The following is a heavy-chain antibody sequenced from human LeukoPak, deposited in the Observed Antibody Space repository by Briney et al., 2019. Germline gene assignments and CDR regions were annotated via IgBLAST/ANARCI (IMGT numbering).Heavy chain of an antibody. J-gene: IGHJ6*02. CDR1: GFTFSTYD. D-gene: IGHD2-15*01. CDR3: ARGDCSGGSCSSMDV. CDR2: INTAGNT. Sequence: GGSLRLSCAASGFTFSTYDMHWVRQATGKGLEWVSGINTAGNTYYPGSVKGRFTISREDAMNSFYLQMNSLRAGDTAVYYCARGDCSGGSCSSMDVWGQGTTVTVSS. V-gene: IGHV3-13*04.